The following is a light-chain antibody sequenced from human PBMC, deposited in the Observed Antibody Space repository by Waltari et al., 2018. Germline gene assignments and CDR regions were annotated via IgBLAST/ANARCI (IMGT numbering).Light chain of an antibody. CDR2: EVS. CDR1: SSDVGSYNL. V-gene: IGLV2-23*02. J-gene: IGLJ3*02. CDR3: CSYAGSSV. Sequence: QSALTQPASVSGSPGQSITISCTGTSSDVGSYNLVSWYQQHPGKAPKIMIYEVSKRPSGVSNRFSGSKSGNTASLTISGLQAEDEADYYCCSYAGSSVFGGGTKLTVL.